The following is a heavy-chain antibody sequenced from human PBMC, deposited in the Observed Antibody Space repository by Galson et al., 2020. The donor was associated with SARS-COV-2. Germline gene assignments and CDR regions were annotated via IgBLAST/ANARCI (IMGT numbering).Heavy chain of an antibody. CDR2: INPSGGST. CDR1: GYTFTSYY. CDR3: ARDSATRRDRYITIFGVVSISYYFDY. V-gene: IGHV1-46*01. J-gene: IGHJ4*02. D-gene: IGHD3-3*01. Sequence: ASVKVSCKASGYTFTSYYMHWVRQAPGQGLEWMGIINPSGGSTSYAQKFQGRVTMTRDTSTSTVYMELSSLRSEDTAVYYCARDSATRRDRYITIFGVVSISYYFDYWGQGTLVTVSS.